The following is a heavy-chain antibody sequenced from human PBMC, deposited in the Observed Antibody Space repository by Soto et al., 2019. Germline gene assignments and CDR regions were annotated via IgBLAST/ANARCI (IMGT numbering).Heavy chain of an antibody. J-gene: IGHJ5*01. V-gene: IGHV4-4*02. Sequence: SETLSLTSAVSGGCITISNVRKWLRQPPGKGLECSGEIHHSGSTNYNPSLKTRVTISVDKSKNQLSLKLNAVTAADTAVYYCEGMAQGCSSTSCYFDPWGQGTPVTVSS. CDR2: IHHSGST. CDR3: EGMAQGCSSTSCYFDP. CDR1: GGCITISNV. D-gene: IGHD2-2*01.